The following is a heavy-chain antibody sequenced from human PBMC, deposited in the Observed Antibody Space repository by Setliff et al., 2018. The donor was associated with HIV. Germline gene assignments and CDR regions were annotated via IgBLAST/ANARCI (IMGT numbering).Heavy chain of an antibody. D-gene: IGHD4-17*01. CDR1: GYTFTNYA. V-gene: IGHV7-4-1*02. CDR2: IDTNTGNP. Sequence: KVSCKASGYTFTNYAMNWLRQAPGQGLEWMGWIDTNTGNPTYAQGFTGRFVFSLDTSVSTAFLQISTLKAGDTAVYYCARLSPYGDYLLFQYWGQGTQVTVSS. J-gene: IGHJ4*02. CDR3: ARLSPYGDYLLFQY.